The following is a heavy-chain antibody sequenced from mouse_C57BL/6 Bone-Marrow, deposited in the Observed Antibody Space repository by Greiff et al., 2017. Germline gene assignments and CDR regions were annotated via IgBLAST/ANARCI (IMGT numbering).Heavy chain of an antibody. J-gene: IGHJ2*01. D-gene: IGHD2-12*01. CDR3: ARHVTSPLYYFDY. V-gene: IGHV5-6*01. CDR2: ISSGGSYT. Sequence: EVQLVESGGDLVKPGGSLKLSCAASGFTFSSYGMSCVRQTPDKRLEWVATISSGGSYTYYPDSVKGRFTISRDNAKNTLYLQMSSLKSEDTAMYYCARHVTSPLYYFDYWGQGTTLTVSS. CDR1: GFTFSSYG.